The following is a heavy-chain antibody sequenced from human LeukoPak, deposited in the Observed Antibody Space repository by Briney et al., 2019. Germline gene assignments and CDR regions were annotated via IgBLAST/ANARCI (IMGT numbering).Heavy chain of an antibody. CDR3: AKDGVITMIVN. J-gene: IGHJ4*02. Sequence: GGSLRLSCAASGFTFSSFPMSWARQAPGKGLEWVSGISGSGVRTYYADSVKGRFTISRDNSKNTLYLQMNSLRAEDTAVYYCAKDGVITMIVNWGEGILVTVSS. CDR2: ISGSGVRT. CDR1: GFTFSSFP. V-gene: IGHV3-23*01. D-gene: IGHD3-22*01.